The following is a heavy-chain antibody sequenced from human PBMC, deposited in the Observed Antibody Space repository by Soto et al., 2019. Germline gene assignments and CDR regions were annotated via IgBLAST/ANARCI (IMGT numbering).Heavy chain of an antibody. CDR2: ISAYNGNK. CDR1: GYTFTSYG. V-gene: IGHV1-18*01. Sequence: ASVKVSCKASGYTFTSYGIIWVRQAPGQGLEWMGWISAYNGNKKYAQKLQGRVSMTTDTSTSTAYMELRSPRSDDTAVYYCARDVGQQLFDYWGQGTLVTVSS. D-gene: IGHD6-13*01. CDR3: ARDVGQQLFDY. J-gene: IGHJ4*02.